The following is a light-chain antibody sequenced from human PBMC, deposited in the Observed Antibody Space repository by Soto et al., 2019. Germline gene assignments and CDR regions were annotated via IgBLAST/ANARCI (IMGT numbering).Light chain of an antibody. J-gene: IGKJ1*01. CDR3: QHYYRYAEA. Sequence: DIQMTQSPSTLSGSVGDRVTITCRASQTISSWLAWYQQKPGEAPKLLIYKASTLNSGVPSRFSGSGSGTEFTLTISSLQPDDFATYYCQHYYRYAEACGQGTKVELK. V-gene: IGKV1-5*03. CDR2: KAS. CDR1: QTISSW.